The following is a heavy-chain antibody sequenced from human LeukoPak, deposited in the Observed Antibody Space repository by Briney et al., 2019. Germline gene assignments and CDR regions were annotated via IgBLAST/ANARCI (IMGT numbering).Heavy chain of an antibody. D-gene: IGHD1-26*01. CDR2: INHSGST. CDR3: ATRSTTGN. CDR1: GGSISNYY. V-gene: IGHV4-34*01. Sequence: SETLSLTCIVSGGSISNYYWSWFRQPPGKGLEWIGEINHSGSTNYNPSLKSRVTISVDTSKNQFSLKLSSVTAADTAVYYCATRSTTGNWGQGTLVTVSS. J-gene: IGHJ4*02.